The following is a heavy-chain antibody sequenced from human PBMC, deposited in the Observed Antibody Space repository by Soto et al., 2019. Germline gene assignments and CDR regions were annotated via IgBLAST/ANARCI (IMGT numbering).Heavy chain of an antibody. V-gene: IGHV1-69*02. D-gene: IGHD5-12*01. J-gene: IGHJ3*01. Sequence: QVQLVQSGAEVRKPGSSVKVSCKASGGTFSSYTISWARQAPGQGLEWMGRIIPVLGVANYAPKFQGRLTIIADETTSTFYMDLSSLRSEDTAMYYERWLINGDSDVSDFWGQGTFITVSS. CDR3: RWLINGDSDVSDF. CDR2: IIPVLGVA. CDR1: GGTFSSYT.